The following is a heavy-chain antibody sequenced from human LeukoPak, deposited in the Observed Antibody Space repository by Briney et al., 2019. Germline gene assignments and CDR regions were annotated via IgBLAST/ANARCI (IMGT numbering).Heavy chain of an antibody. D-gene: IGHD3-3*01. CDR2: INPSGGST. V-gene: IGHV1-46*01. CDR1: GYTFTSYY. J-gene: IGHJ6*03. Sequence: ASVKVSCKASGYTFTSYYMHWVRQAPGQGLEWMGIINPSGGSTSYAQKFQGRVTITADESTSTAYMELSSLRSEDTAVYYCARVRPIFGVVYYYYYYMDVWGKGTTVTVSS. CDR3: ARVRPIFGVVYYYYYYMDV.